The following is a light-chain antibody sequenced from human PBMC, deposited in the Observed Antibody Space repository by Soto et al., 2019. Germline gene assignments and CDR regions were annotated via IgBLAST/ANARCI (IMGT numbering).Light chain of an antibody. CDR3: QQYDKSPWT. Sequence: EIVLTQSPGNLSLSPGERATLSCRASQSVSSSYLAWCQQKPGQAPRLLIYAASSRAPGIPDRFSGGGSGTDFTLTISRLEPEDFAVYYCQQYDKSPWTFGQGTKVEIK. J-gene: IGKJ1*01. CDR1: QSVSSSY. V-gene: IGKV3-20*01. CDR2: AAS.